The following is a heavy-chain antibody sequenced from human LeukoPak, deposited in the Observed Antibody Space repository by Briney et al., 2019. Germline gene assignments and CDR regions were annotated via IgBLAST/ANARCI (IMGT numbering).Heavy chain of an antibody. CDR2: VYYTGST. CDR3: ARHRGRYYDSGSYYYFDY. J-gene: IGHJ4*02. D-gene: IGHD3-10*01. V-gene: IGHV4-39*02. Sequence: SETLSLTCTVSGGSISSSGYYWGWIRQPPGKGLEWVGSVYYTGSTFYNPSLKSRVTTSVDTSKNHFPLNLSSVTAADTAVYYCARHRGRYYDSGSYYYFDYWGQGTLVTVSS. CDR1: GGSISSSGYY.